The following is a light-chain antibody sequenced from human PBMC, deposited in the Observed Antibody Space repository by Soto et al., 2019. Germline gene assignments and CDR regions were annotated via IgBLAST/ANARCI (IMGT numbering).Light chain of an antibody. CDR1: STDFVSYNR. Sequence: QSALTQPPSVSGSPGQSVTISCTGTSTDFVSYNRVSWYQQPPGTAPKLMIYEVSKRPSGVPDRFSGSKSGNTASLTVSGLQAEDEADYYCSSYAGSNNLVFGTGTKLTVL. J-gene: IGLJ1*01. CDR2: EVS. CDR3: SSYAGSNNLV. V-gene: IGLV2-18*02.